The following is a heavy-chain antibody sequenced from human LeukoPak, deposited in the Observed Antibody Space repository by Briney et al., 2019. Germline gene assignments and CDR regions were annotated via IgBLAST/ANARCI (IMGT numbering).Heavy chain of an antibody. CDR3: ATEGFYY. V-gene: IGHV3-23*01. CDR2: ISRSGDIT. J-gene: IGHJ4*02. CDR1: GAAFTKYG. Sequence: GGSLGLYCAASGAAFTKYGSKCVRQSAGAGLEYISGISRSGDITHYADSVKGRFTISRDNVQNTLYLQMNSLRAEDTALYYCATEGFYYWGPGTQVTVSS.